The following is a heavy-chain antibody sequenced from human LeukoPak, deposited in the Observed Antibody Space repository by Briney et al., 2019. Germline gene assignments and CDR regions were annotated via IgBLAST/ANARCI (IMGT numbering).Heavy chain of an antibody. J-gene: IGHJ5*02. CDR2: IYTSGST. Sequence: PSETLSLTCTVSGGSISSSTYYWGWIRQPPGKGLEWIGRIYTSGSTNYNPSLKSRVTISLDTSKNQFSLKLSSVTAADTAVYYCARDLWNVWFDPWGQGSLVTVSS. D-gene: IGHD1-1*01. V-gene: IGHV4-61*02. CDR1: GGSISSSTYY. CDR3: ARDLWNVWFDP.